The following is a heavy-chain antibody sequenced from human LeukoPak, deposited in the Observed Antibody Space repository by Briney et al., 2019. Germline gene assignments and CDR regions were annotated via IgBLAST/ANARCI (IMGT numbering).Heavy chain of an antibody. CDR2: IVGSSST. Sequence: PGGSLSPSCAASGFTFSNFAMTWVGQAPGKGLEWVSSIVGSSSTYYADSLKGRFTISRDNAKNSLYLQMNGLRAEDTAVYYCARAGNGFYFDYWGQGTLVTVSS. D-gene: IGHD4-23*01. J-gene: IGHJ4*02. CDR1: GFTFSNFA. CDR3: ARAGNGFYFDY. V-gene: IGHV3-21*01.